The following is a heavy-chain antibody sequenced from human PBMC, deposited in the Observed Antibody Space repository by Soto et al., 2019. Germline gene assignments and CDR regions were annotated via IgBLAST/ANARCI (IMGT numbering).Heavy chain of an antibody. J-gene: IGHJ4*02. CDR2: IYTDERT. V-gene: IGHV3-53*01. D-gene: IGHD4-17*01. CDR1: GFIVSSSF. CDR3: AKGDYAVYFECY. Sequence: RGSLRVSWAASGFIVSSSFMMWVRQAPGKGLEWVSLIYTDERTFYGDSVKGRFTISRDNSKNTLYLQMNSLRAEDTAVYYCAKGDYAVYFECYWAQ.